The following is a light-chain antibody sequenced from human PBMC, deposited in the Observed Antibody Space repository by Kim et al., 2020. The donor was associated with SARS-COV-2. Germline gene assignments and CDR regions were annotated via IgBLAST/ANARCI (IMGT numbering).Light chain of an antibody. J-gene: IGKJ4*01. CDR1: QDISNY. V-gene: IGKV1-33*01. CDR2: DAS. CDR3: QQCDNLPLT. Sequence: EIQMTQSPSSLSASVGDRVTITCQASQDISNYLNWYQQKPGKAPKLLIYDASNLETGVPSRFSGSGSGTDFTFTISSLQPEDIATYYCQQCDNLPLTFGGRTKVDIK.